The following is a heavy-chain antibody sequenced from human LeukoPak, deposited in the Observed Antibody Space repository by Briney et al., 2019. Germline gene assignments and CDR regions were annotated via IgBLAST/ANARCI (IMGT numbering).Heavy chain of an antibody. J-gene: IGHJ6*03. CDR3: ARDRKYCTSTTCHSSMDV. CDR1: GYSISSGYY. Sequence: SATLSLTCSVSGYSISSGYYWGWIRQPPGKGLEWIGSIFHSGSTYYNPSLKSRVTISVDTSKYQFSLKLTSVTAADTAVYYCARDRKYCTSTTCHSSMDVWGKGTTVTVSS. V-gene: IGHV4-38-2*02. CDR2: IFHSGST. D-gene: IGHD2-2*01.